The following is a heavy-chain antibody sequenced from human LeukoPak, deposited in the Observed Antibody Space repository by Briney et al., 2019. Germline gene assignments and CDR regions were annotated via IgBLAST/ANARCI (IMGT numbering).Heavy chain of an antibody. V-gene: IGHV3-21*04. D-gene: IGHD3-22*01. CDR3: ARGVANYYDSSGYQN. CDR1: GFNLASYM. CDR2: ISSTGSYI. Sequence: GGSLRLSCAASGFNLASYMLNWVRQAPGKGLEWVSSISSTGSYIYYADSVKGRFTISRDNSKNTVHMQMNSLGAEDTAVYYCARGVANYYDSSGYQNWGQGTLVTVSS. J-gene: IGHJ4*02.